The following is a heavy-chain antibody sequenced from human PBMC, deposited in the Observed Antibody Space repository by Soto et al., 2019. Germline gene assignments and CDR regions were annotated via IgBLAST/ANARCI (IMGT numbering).Heavy chain of an antibody. Sequence: EVQLVESGGGLVQPGGSLRLSCAASGFTFSSYEMNWVRQAPGKGLEWVSYISSSGSTIYYADSVKGRFTISRDNAKNSLYLQMNSLRAEDTAGYYCARDRHTFYRGYDRGFDPWGQGTLVTVSS. V-gene: IGHV3-48*03. CDR2: ISSSGSTI. CDR3: ARDRHTFYRGYDRGFDP. J-gene: IGHJ5*02. CDR1: GFTFSSYE. D-gene: IGHD5-12*01.